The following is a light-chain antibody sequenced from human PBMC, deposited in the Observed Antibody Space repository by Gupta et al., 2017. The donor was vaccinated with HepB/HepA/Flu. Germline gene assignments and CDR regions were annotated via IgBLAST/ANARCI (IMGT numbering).Light chain of an antibody. CDR2: DAS. Sequence: EIVLTQSPATLSLSPGERATLFCRASQSVSSYLAWYQQKPGQAPRLLIYDASNRSTGIPARFSGSGSGTDFTLTISSLEPEDFAVYYCKKRGKGPPRTFGEGTKVEIK. CDR1: QSVSSY. V-gene: IGKV3-11*01. CDR3: KKRGKGPPRT. J-gene: IGKJ4*02.